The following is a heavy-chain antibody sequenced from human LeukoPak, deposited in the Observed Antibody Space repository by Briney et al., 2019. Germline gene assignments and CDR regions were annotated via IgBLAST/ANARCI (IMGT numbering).Heavy chain of an antibody. CDR3: AKDFRIGYSAHFDY. Sequence: GGSLRLSCAASGFTFSSYAMSWVRQAPGKGLEWVSAISGSGGSTYYADSVKGRFTISRDNSKNTLYLQMDSLRGEDTAVYYCAKDFRIGYSAHFDYWGQGALVTVSS. D-gene: IGHD2-21*01. J-gene: IGHJ4*02. V-gene: IGHV3-23*01. CDR2: ISGSGGST. CDR1: GFTFSSYA.